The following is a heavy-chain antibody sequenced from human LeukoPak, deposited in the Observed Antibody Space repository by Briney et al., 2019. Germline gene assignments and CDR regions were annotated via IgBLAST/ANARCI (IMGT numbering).Heavy chain of an antibody. Sequence: ASVKVSCKASGYTFTGYYMHWVRQAPGQGLEWMGRINPNSGGTNYAQKFQGRVTMTRDTSISTAYMEPNNLRPDDTAVFYCARSWTKTNYHYMDVWAKGTTVTVS. CDR3: ARSWTKTNYHYMDV. J-gene: IGHJ6*03. V-gene: IGHV1-2*06. CDR1: GYTFTGYY. CDR2: INPNSGGT. D-gene: IGHD1-14*01.